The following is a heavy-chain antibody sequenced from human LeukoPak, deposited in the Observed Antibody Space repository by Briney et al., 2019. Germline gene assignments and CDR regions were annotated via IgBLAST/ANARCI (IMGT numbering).Heavy chain of an antibody. D-gene: IGHD3-10*01. Sequence: PSETLSLTCAVYGGSFSGYYWSWIRQPPGKGLEWIGEINHSGSTNYNPSLKSRVTISVDTSKNQFSLKLSSVTAADTAVYYCARLVRRVRGGSYYMDVWGKGTTVTISS. CDR3: ARLVRRVRGGSYYMDV. CDR1: GGSFSGYY. V-gene: IGHV4-34*01. J-gene: IGHJ6*03. CDR2: INHSGST.